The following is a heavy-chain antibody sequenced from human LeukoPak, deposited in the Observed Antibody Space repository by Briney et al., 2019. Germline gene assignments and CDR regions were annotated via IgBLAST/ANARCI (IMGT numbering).Heavy chain of an antibody. CDR2: IRSKGYGGTT. CDR1: GFTFSSYW. J-gene: IGHJ4*02. Sequence: PGGSLRLSCAASGFTFSSYWMSWFRQAPGKGLEWVGFIRSKGYGGTTEYAASVKDRFTISRDDSKRIAYLQMNSLRTEDTAMYYCTRDYYDSSGYYHYLDYWGQGTLVTVSS. CDR3: TRDYYDSSGYYHYLDY. D-gene: IGHD3-22*01. V-gene: IGHV3-49*03.